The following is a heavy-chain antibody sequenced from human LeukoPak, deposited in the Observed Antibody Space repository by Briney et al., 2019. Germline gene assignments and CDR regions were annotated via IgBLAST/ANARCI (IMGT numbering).Heavy chain of an antibody. CDR2: INHSGST. CDR3: ARGRRYFDY. V-gene: IGHV4-34*01. Sequence: PSETLSLTCAVYGGSFSGYYWSWIRQPSGKGLEWIGEINHSGSTNYNPSLKSRVTISVDTSKNQFSLKLSSVTAADTAVYYCARGRRYFDYWGQGTLVTVSS. J-gene: IGHJ4*02. CDR1: GGSFSGYY.